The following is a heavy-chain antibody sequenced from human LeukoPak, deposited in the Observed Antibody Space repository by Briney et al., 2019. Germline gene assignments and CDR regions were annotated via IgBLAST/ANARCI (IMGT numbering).Heavy chain of an antibody. D-gene: IGHD1-26*01. CDR1: GFTFSTYA. CDR2: ISGSGGST. CDR3: AKVAIVGATGLDY. J-gene: IGHJ4*02. V-gene: IGHV3-23*01. Sequence: PGGSLRLSCGASGFTFSTYAMSWVRQAPGKGLECVSTISGSGGSTYYADSVKGRFTISRDNSKNTLYLQMNSLRAEDTAVYCAKVAIVGATGLDYWGQGTLVTVSS.